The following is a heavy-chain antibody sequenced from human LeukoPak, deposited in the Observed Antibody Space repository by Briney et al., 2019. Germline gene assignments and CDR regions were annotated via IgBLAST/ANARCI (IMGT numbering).Heavy chain of an antibody. CDR3: AKDPDCTSGICYTFFDY. D-gene: IGHD2-8*01. CDR2: ISSSDDGT. Sequence: PGGSLRLSCAASGFTLSSYAMSWVRQAPGKGLEWVSAISSSDDGTYYAKSVRGRFTISRDSSKNTLYLQMNSLRAEDTAVYYCAKDPDCTSGICYTFFDYWGQGTLVTVSS. J-gene: IGHJ4*02. CDR1: GFTLSSYA. V-gene: IGHV3-23*01.